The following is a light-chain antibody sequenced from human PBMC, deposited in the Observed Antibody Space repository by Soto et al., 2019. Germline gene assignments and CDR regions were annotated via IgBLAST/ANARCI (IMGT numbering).Light chain of an antibody. Sequence: IEVTQSPSSLAASVGDRVTITCRASQTIGTDLKWYRHKSGAAPELLIYDASTLQSGVPSRFRGGASGTDFTLTISSLQLDDFATYYCQQRYNTPLTFGQGTKVEIK. CDR1: QTIGTD. V-gene: IGKV1-39*01. CDR3: QQRYNTPLT. CDR2: DAS. J-gene: IGKJ1*01.